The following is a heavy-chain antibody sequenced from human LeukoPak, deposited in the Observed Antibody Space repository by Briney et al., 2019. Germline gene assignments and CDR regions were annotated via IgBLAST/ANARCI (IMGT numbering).Heavy chain of an antibody. CDR2: ISGSGGST. V-gene: IGHV3-23*01. CDR3: AREFSSGSYWSAFDP. CDR1: GFTFSSNG. J-gene: IGHJ5*02. Sequence: PGGSLRLSCAASGFTFSSNGMSWVRQAPGKGLEWVSAISGSGGSTYYADSVKGRFTISRDNSKNTLYLQMNSLRAEDTAVYYCAREFSSGSYWSAFDPWGQGTLVTVSS. D-gene: IGHD1-26*01.